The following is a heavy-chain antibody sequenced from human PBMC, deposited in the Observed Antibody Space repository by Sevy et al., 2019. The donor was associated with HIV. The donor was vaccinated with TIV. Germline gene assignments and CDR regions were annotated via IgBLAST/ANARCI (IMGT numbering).Heavy chain of an antibody. V-gene: IGHV2-5*02. CDR2: IYWDEDK. D-gene: IGHD3-9*01. J-gene: IGHJ5*02. CDR3: AHRPENYVILTGYLPNWFDP. CDR1: GFSLSTNGVG. Sequence: SGPTLVKPTQTLTLTCTFSGFSLSTNGVGVGWIRQPPGKALEWLALIYWDEDKRYIPTLKSRLTITKDTSKNQVVLTMTNMDPVDTAKYYCAHRPENYVILTGYLPNWFDPWGQGTLVTVSS.